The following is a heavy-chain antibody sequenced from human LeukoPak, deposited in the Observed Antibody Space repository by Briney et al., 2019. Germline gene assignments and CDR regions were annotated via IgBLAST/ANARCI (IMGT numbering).Heavy chain of an antibody. CDR1: GGSISSGGYY. D-gene: IGHD6-13*01. Sequence: SETLSLTCTVSGGSISSGGYYWSWIRQPPGKGLEWIGEINHSGSTNYNPSLKSRVTISVDTSKNQFSLKLSSVTAADTAVYYCARDTKYSSSWYGFDPWGQGTLVTVSS. J-gene: IGHJ5*02. CDR2: INHSGST. CDR3: ARDTKYSSSWYGFDP. V-gene: IGHV4-39*07.